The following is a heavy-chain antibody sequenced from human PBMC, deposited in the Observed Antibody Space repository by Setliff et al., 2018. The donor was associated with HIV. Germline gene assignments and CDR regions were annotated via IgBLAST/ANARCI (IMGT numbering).Heavy chain of an antibody. CDR1: GFTFSSYS. D-gene: IGHD3-9*01. Sequence: GSLRLSCAASGFTFSSYSMNWVRQAPGKGLEWVASISSSGAHIYSADSLQGRFTISRDNEKNSLYLQMNSLRAEDTAVYFCARGGRLQYFDWPSYALDVWGQGTTVTVSS. J-gene: IGHJ6*02. CDR3: ARGGRLQYFDWPSYALDV. V-gene: IGHV3-21*06. CDR2: ISSSGAHI.